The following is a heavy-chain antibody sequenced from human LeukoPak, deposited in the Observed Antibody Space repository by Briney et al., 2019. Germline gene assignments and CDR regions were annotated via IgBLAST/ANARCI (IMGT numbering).Heavy chain of an antibody. Sequence: GGSLRLSCAASGFTFSSYWMHWVRQAQGKGLVWVSRINSDESITNYADSVKGRFTISRDNAKNSLYLQMNSLRAEDTAVYYCARVAGTYPYYSDYWGQGTLVTVSS. CDR3: ARVAGTYPYYSDY. V-gene: IGHV3-74*01. CDR2: INSDESIT. D-gene: IGHD1-26*01. CDR1: GFTFSSYW. J-gene: IGHJ4*02.